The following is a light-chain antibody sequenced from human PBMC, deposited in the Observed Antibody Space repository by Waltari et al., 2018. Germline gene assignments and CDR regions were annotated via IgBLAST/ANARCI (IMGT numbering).Light chain of an antibody. Sequence: DIQMTQSPSTLSASVGDRVTITCRASQGLGSWLAWFQQKPGKAPDLLIYQASNLESGVPARFSGSGDGREFTLTITSLQAENSATYYCQQYNSYPWTFGQGTKLEIK. J-gene: IGKJ2*02. CDR3: QQYNSYPWT. V-gene: IGKV1-5*03. CDR2: QAS. CDR1: QGLGSW.